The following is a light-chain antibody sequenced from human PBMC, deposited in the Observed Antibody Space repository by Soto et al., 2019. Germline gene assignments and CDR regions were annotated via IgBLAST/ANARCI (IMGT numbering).Light chain of an antibody. V-gene: IGLV2-14*01. CDR3: FSDAGTDNWV. J-gene: IGLJ3*02. Sequence: QSVLTQPASVSGSPGQSITISCTGTTSDVGGNNYVSWYQQLPGKAPKLLIYEVSDRPSGVSNRFSASQSGNTASLRISGLQVEDEADYYCFSDAGTDNWVFGGGTKLTVL. CDR1: TSDVGGNNY. CDR2: EVS.